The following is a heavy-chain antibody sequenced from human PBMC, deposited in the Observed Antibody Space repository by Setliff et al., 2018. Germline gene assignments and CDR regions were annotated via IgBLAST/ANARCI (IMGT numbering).Heavy chain of an antibody. CDR3: ARDPGWFGELSSHLDY. D-gene: IGHD3-10*01. J-gene: IGHJ4*02. V-gene: IGHV4-61*09. Sequence: PSETLSLTCTVSGGSISSGSYYWSWIRQPAGKGLEWIGHIYTSGSTNYNPSLKSRVTISVDTSKNQFSLKLSSMTAADTAVYYCARDPGWFGELSSHLDYWGQGTLVTVSS. CDR1: GGSISSGSYY. CDR2: IYTSGST.